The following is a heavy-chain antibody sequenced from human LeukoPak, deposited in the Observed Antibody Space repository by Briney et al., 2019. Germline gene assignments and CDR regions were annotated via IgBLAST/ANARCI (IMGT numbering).Heavy chain of an antibody. J-gene: IGHJ6*04. V-gene: IGHV3-64D*06. CDR3: FQAEDGIRYFDFRAEYYGVDV. Sequence: GGSLRLSCSASGFTFSSYAMHWVRQAPGKGLEYVSAISRNGGSTYYADSVKGRFTISRDDSKNTLYLQMSSLRAEDTAVYFFFQAEDGIRYFDFRAEYYGVDVWGKGTTVTVSS. CDR1: GFTFSSYA. CDR2: ISRNGGST. D-gene: IGHD3-9*01.